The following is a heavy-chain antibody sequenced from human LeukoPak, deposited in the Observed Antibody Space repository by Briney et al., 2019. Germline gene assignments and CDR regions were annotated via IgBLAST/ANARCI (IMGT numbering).Heavy chain of an antibody. J-gene: IGHJ4*02. CDR3: ARRGVRGEYYFDY. CDR2: ISSSSSTI. V-gene: IGHV3-48*01. Sequence: GGSLRLSCAASGFTFSSYSMNWVRQAPGKGLEWVSYISSSSSTIYYADSVKGRFTISRDNSKNTLYLQMNTLIADDTAVYYCARRGVRGEYYFDYWGQGTLVTVSS. CDR1: GFTFSSYS. D-gene: IGHD3-10*01.